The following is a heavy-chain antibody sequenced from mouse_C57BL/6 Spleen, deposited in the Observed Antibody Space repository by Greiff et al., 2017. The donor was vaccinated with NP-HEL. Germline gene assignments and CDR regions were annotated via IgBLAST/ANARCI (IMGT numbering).Heavy chain of an antibody. CDR2: ISYDGSN. D-gene: IGHD2-3*01. Sequence: EVQRVESGPGLVKPSQSLSLTCSVTGYSITSGYYWNWIRQFPGNKLEWMGYISYDGSNNYNPSLKNRISITRDTSKNQFFLKLNSVTTEDTATYYCARAHFIYDGYYGYFDYWGQGTTLTVSS. V-gene: IGHV3-6*01. CDR3: ARAHFIYDGYYGYFDY. CDR1: GYSITSGYY. J-gene: IGHJ2*01.